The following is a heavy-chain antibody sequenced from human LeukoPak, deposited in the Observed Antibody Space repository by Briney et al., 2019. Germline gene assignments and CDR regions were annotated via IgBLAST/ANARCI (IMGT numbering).Heavy chain of an antibody. D-gene: IGHD3-22*01. Sequence: SETLSLTCTVSSGSIRSSSYYWGWIRQPPGKGLEWIGNIYYSESTYYNPSLKSRVTISLDTSKNQFSLKLSSVTAADTAVYYCAREAWDSRGYPPPRSDWYFDLWGRGTLVTVSS. V-gene: IGHV4-39*07. CDR2: IYYSEST. CDR1: SGSIRSSSYY. J-gene: IGHJ2*01. CDR3: AREAWDSRGYPPPRSDWYFDL.